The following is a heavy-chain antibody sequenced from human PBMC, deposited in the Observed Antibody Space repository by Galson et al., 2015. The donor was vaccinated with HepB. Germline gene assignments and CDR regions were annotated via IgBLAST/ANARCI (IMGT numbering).Heavy chain of an antibody. Sequence: SLRLSCAVSGFSFSNSAMTWVRQAPGRGLEWISGISISGRSTYYADSVKGRFTISRDNSKNTVFLQMNSLRAEDTAVYYCAKEELPNDYWGQGTLVTVSS. CDR1: GFSFSNSA. V-gene: IGHV3-23*01. CDR3: AKEELPNDY. D-gene: IGHD1-26*01. J-gene: IGHJ4*02. CDR2: ISISGRST.